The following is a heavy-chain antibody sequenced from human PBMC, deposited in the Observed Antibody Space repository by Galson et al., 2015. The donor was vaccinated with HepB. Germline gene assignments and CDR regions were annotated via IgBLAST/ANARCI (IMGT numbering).Heavy chain of an antibody. CDR3: AREKRIVGVFRSEYYFDY. V-gene: IGHV3-11*06. D-gene: IGHD1-26*01. CDR1: GFTFSDYY. Sequence: SLRLSCAASGFTFSDYYMSWIRQAPGKGLEWVSYISSSSSYTNYADSMKGRFTISRDNAKNSLYLQMNSLRAEDTAVYYCAREKRIVGVFRSEYYFDYWGQGTLVTVSS. CDR2: ISSSSSYT. J-gene: IGHJ4*02.